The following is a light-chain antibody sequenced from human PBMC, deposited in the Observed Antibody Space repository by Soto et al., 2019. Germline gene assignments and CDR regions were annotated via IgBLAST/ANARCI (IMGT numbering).Light chain of an antibody. V-gene: IGKV1-39*01. CDR2: TAS. CDR1: QSISNF. CDR3: QQSYSIPYT. J-gene: IGKJ2*01. Sequence: DIQMTQSPSSLSASVGGRVTITCRASQSISNFLNWYQQKPGTAPKLLIYTASSLQSGVPSRFSGSGSGTDFTLTISSLQPEDFATYYRQQSYSIPYTFGQGTKLEIK.